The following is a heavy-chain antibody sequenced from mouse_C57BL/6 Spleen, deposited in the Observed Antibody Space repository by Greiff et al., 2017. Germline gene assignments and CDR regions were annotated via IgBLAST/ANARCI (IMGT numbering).Heavy chain of an antibody. V-gene: IGHV1-18*01. Sequence: EVQLQQSGPELVKPGASVKIPCKASGYTFTDYNMDWVKQSHGKSLEWIGDINPNNGGTIYNQKFKGKATLTVDKSSSTAYMELRSQTSEDTAVYYCARSYYYGSSYFDYWGQGTTLTVSS. J-gene: IGHJ2*01. CDR3: ARSYYYGSSYFDY. CDR2: INPNNGGT. CDR1: GYTFTDYN. D-gene: IGHD1-1*01.